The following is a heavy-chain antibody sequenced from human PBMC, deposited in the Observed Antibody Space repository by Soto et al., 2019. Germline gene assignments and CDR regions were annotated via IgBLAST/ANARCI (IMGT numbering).Heavy chain of an antibody. Sequence: GASVKVSCKASGYTFTSYAMHWVRQAPGQRLEKMEWINAGNGNTKYSQKFQGRVTITRDTSASTAYMELSSLRSEDTVVYYCARGSDYGDSAGAFDIWGQGTIVTVSS. V-gene: IGHV1-3*01. CDR3: ARGSDYGDSAGAFDI. J-gene: IGHJ3*02. CDR1: GYTFTSYA. D-gene: IGHD4-17*01. CDR2: INAGNGNT.